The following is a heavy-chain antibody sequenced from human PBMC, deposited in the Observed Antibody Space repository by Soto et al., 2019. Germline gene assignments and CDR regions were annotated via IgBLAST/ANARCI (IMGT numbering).Heavy chain of an antibody. D-gene: IGHD1-26*01. Sequence: SETLSLTCTVSGDSMSRRNSWNWFRQSPGKGLEWIGEAHHSGRTNYNPSLKSRVTISVDKSKNHFSLKLSSVTAADTAVYYCARSEATGLDYWGQGTLVTVSS. V-gene: IGHV4-4*02. J-gene: IGHJ4*02. CDR3: ARSEATGLDY. CDR1: GDSMSRRNS. CDR2: AHHSGRT.